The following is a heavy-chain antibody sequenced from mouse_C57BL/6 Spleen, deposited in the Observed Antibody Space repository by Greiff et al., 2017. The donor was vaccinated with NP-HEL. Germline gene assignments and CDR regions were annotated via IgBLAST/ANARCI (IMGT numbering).Heavy chain of an antibody. CDR2: IYPGDGDT. CDR1: GYAFSSSW. J-gene: IGHJ1*03. D-gene: IGHD1-1*01. CDR3: ANYGSSYKWYFDV. Sequence: VQLQQSGPELVKPGASVKISCKASGYAFSSSWMNWVKQRPGKGLEWIGRIYPGDGDTNYNGKFKGKATLTADKSSSTAYMQLSSLTSEDSAVYVCANYGSSYKWYFDVWGTRTTVTVSS. V-gene: IGHV1-82*01.